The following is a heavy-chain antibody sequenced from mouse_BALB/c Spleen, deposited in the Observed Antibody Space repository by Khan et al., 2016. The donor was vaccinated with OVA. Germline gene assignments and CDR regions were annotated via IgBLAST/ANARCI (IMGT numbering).Heavy chain of an antibody. CDR3: TRDGYSPWFAY. J-gene: IGHJ3*01. D-gene: IGHD2-3*01. Sequence: EVQLQQSGAELVRPGALVKLSCKASGFNIKDYYIHWVKQRPEQGLEWIGGIDPENGNTIYDPKFQGKASITADTSSNTAYLQLSSLKSEDTAVYYCTRDGYSPWFAYWGQGTLVTVSA. CDR2: IDPENGNT. CDR1: GFNIKDYY. V-gene: IGHV14-1*02.